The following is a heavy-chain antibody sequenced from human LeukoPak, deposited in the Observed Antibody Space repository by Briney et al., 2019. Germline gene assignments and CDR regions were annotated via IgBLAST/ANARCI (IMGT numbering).Heavy chain of an antibody. V-gene: IGHV4-4*07. CDR1: GGSISSCY. D-gene: IGHD3-3*01. J-gene: IGHJ6*03. Sequence: SETLSLTCTVSGGSISSCYWSWIRQPAGKGLEWIGRIYTSGSTNYNPSLKSRVTMSVDTSKNQFSLRLSSVTAADTAVYYCARELFLYYDFWSGYYGGDYYYYYVDVWGKGTTVTVSS. CDR3: ARELFLYYDFWSGYYGGDYYYYYVDV. CDR2: IYTSGST.